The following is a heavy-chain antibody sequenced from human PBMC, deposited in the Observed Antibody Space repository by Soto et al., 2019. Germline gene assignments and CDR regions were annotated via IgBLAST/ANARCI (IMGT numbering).Heavy chain of an antibody. CDR3: ATTSKLRYFYWPVAYYFDY. D-gene: IGHD3-9*01. CDR2: IIPIFGTA. V-gene: IGHV1-69*06. CDR1: GGTFSSYA. J-gene: IGHJ4*02. Sequence: QVQLVQSGAEVKKPGSSVKVSCKASGGTFSSYAISWVRQAPGQGLEWMGGIIPIFGTANYAQKFQGRVTISADKTTSTAYMELSSLRSEDTAVYYSATTSKLRYFYWPVAYYFDYWGQGTLVTVSS.